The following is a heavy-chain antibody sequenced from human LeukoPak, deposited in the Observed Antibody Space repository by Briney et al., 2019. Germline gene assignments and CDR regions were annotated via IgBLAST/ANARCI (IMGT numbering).Heavy chain of an antibody. V-gene: IGHV4-34*01. D-gene: IGHD2-15*01. Sequence: PSETLSLTCAVYGGSFSGYYWSWIRQPPGKGLEWIGEINHSGSTNYNPSLKRRVTISVDTSKNQLTLKLSSVTAADTAVYYCARDGSPSCSGGSCCSIDSWGQGTLVTVSS. J-gene: IGHJ5*01. CDR3: ARDGSPSCSGGSCCSIDS. CDR1: GGSFSGYY. CDR2: INHSGST.